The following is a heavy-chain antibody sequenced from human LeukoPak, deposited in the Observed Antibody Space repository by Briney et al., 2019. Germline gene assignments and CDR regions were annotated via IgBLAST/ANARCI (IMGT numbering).Heavy chain of an antibody. V-gene: IGHV3-23*01. CDR2: ISGSAGST. D-gene: IGHD6-13*01. CDR1: GFTFSSYA. CDR3: AKSLGGSSWYLSRDYYYGMDV. J-gene: IGHJ6*02. Sequence: PGGSLRLSCAASGFTFSSYAMSWVRQAPGKGLEWVSVISGSAGSTYYADSVKGRFTISRDNSKNTLYLQMSSLRAEDTAVFYCAKSLGGSSWYLSRDYYYGMDVWGQGTTVTVSS.